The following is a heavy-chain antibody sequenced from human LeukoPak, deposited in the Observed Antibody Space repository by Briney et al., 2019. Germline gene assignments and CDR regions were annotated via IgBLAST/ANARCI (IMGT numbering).Heavy chain of an antibody. CDR1: GGSISNYY. J-gene: IGHJ3*02. CDR3: ARDGAFDI. Sequence: PSETLSLTCTVSGGSISNYYWSWIRQPPGKGLEWIGYIYSTGTTNYNPSLKSRVTISLDTSKNQFSLKLISVTAADTALYYCARDGAFDIWGQGTMVSASS. CDR2: IYSTGTT. V-gene: IGHV4-59*01.